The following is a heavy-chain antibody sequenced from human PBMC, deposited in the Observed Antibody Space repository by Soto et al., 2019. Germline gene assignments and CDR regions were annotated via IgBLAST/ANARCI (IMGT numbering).Heavy chain of an antibody. CDR2: MNPNSGNT. CDR3: ARGTEGVLGYCTNGVCSSSFDY. D-gene: IGHD2-8*01. CDR1: GYTFTSYD. J-gene: IGHJ4*02. V-gene: IGHV1-8*01. Sequence: GASVKVSCKASGYTFTSYDINWVRQATGQGLEWMGWMNPNSGNTGYAQKFQGRVTMTRNTSISTAYMELSSLRSEDTAVYYCARGTEGVLGYCTNGVCSSSFDYWGQGTLVTVSS.